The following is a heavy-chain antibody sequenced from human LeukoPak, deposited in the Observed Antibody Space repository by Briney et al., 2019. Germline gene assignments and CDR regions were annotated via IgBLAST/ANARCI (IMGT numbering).Heavy chain of an antibody. CDR2: VSNIGGST. CDR3: VKSSSGNYIKRPYFDY. CDR1: GFTFSSYA. D-gene: IGHD1-26*01. Sequence: PGGSLSLSFAASGFTFSSYAMAWVRQAPGKGLEYVSAVSNIGGSTFYADSVKGRFTISRDNSKNTLYLQMSSLRTEDTAVYYCVKSSSGNYIKRPYFDYWGQGTLVTVSS. J-gene: IGHJ4*02. V-gene: IGHV3-64D*06.